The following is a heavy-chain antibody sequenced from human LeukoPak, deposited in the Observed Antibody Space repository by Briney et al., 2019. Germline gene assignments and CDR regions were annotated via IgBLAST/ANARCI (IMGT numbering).Heavy chain of an antibody. CDR1: GFTFSSYA. V-gene: IGHV3-64D*06. CDR3: VRQRITMVRGVISYYGMDV. CDR2: ISSNGGST. D-gene: IGHD3-10*01. J-gene: IGHJ6*04. Sequence: GGSLRLSCSASGFTFSSYAMHWVRQAPGKGLEYVSAISSNGGSTYYADSVKGRFTISRDNSKNTPYLQMSSLRAEDTAVYYCVRQRITMVRGVISYYGMDVWGKGTTVTVSS.